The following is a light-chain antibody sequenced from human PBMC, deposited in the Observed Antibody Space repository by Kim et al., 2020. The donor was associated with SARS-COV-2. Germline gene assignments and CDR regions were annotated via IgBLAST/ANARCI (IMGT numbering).Light chain of an antibody. CDR2: DVS. V-gene: IGLV2-14*03. CDR3: NSYTSSNTYI. J-gene: IGLJ1*01. Sequence: GQSITSSCTGTSSDVGAFNYVSWYQQHPGKAPKLMIYDVSNRPSGVSNRFSGSKSGNTASLTISGLQAEDEGDYYCNSYTSSNTYIFGTGTKVTVL. CDR1: SSDVGAFNY.